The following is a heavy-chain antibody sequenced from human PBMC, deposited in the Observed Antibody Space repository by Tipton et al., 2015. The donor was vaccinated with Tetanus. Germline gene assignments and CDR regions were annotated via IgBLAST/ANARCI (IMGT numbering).Heavy chain of an antibody. CDR3: ARDTYYGDPLGYFDL. J-gene: IGHJ2*01. CDR2: INYSGST. V-gene: IGHV4-39*07. D-gene: IGHD4-17*01. Sequence: LRLSCTVSGDSFTNNIYYWAWIRQPPGKGLEWIASINYSGSTFYNPSLKSRVTISVDTSKNQFSLKLSSVTAADTAVYYCARDTYYGDPLGYFDLWGRGTLVTVSS. CDR1: GDSFTNNIYY.